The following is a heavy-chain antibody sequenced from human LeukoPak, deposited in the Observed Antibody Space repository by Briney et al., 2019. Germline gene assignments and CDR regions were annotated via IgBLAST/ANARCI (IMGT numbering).Heavy chain of an antibody. Sequence: GESLKISCKGSGYRFANYWIRWERQTPGKGLEWMGIIYPGDSDTRYSPSFQGQVTISADKSINTAYLQWSSLKASDAAVYYCARRGDYSGWFDPWGQGTLVTVSS. V-gene: IGHV5-51*01. J-gene: IGHJ5*02. CDR1: GYRFANYW. CDR2: IYPGDSDT. D-gene: IGHD3-10*01. CDR3: ARRGDYSGWFDP.